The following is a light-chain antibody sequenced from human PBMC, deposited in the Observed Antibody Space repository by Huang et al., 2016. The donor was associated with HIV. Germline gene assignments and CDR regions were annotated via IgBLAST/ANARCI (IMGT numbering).Light chain of an antibody. CDR3: QQYGSSPLT. CDR1: QSVRSSS. V-gene: IGKV3-20*01. CDR2: GAS. J-gene: IGKJ4*01. Sequence: EIVLTQSPGTLSLSPGERATLSCRASQSVRSSSLAWYQQKPGQSPRLLIFGASNRATGVPDRFSGSGSATDFTLTISRLEPEDFAVYYCQQYGSSPLTFGGGTKVEIK.